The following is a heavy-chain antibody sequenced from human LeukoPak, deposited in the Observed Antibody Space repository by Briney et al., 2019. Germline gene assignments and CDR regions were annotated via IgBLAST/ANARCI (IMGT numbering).Heavy chain of an antibody. CDR3: ARSGGGYSSGWFY. D-gene: IGHD6-19*01. CDR1: GFTFSSYA. CDR2: ISYDGSNK. J-gene: IGHJ4*02. V-gene: IGHV3-30*03. Sequence: GGSLRLSCAASGFTFSSYAMHWVRQAPGKGLEWVAVISYDGSNKYYADSVKGRFTISRDNSKNTLYLQMNSLRPEDTAVYYCARSGGGYSSGWFYWGQGTLVTVSS.